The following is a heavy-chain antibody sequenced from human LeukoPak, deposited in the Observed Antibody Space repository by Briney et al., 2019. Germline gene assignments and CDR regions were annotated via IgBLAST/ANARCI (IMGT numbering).Heavy chain of an antibody. V-gene: IGHV3-30*02. CDR3: AKAGREVRGVIKLYYYGMDV. Sequence: PGGSLRLSCAASGFTFSSYGMHWVRQVPGKGLEWVAFIRYDGSNKYYADSVKGRFTISRDNSKNTLYLQMNSLRAEDTAVYYCAKAGREVRGVIKLYYYGMDVWGQGTTVTVSS. CDR2: IRYDGSNK. D-gene: IGHD3-10*01. CDR1: GFTFSSYG. J-gene: IGHJ6*02.